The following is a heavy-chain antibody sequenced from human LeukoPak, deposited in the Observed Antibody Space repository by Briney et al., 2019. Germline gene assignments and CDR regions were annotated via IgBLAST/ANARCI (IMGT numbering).Heavy chain of an antibody. V-gene: IGHV1-8*01. Sequence: ASVKVSCKASGYTFTSYDINWVRQATGQGLEWMGWMNPNSGNTGYAQKFQGRVTMTRNTSISTAYMELSSLRSEDTAVYYCARGDRGRLRLGELSWYYFDYWGQGTLVTVS. J-gene: IGHJ4*02. CDR1: GYTFTSYD. CDR2: MNPNSGNT. D-gene: IGHD3-16*02. CDR3: ARGDRGRLRLGELSWYYFDY.